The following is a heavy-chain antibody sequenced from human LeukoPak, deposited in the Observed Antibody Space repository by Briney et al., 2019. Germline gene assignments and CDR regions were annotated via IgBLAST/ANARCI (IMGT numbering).Heavy chain of an antibody. D-gene: IGHD5-12*01. CDR3: AKGHTGYDFPHFDY. CDR1: GFTFGSYA. Sequence: PGGSLRLSCAASGFTFGSYAMSWVRQAPGKGLEWVSFMSGTGGNTYYADPVKGRFTISRGNSKNTLYLHMNSLRAEDTALYFCAKGHTGYDFPHFDYWGQGTLVTVSS. CDR2: MSGTGGNT. V-gene: IGHV3-23*01. J-gene: IGHJ4*02.